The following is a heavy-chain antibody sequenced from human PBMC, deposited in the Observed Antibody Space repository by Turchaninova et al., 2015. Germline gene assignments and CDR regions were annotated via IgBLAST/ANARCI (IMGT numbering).Heavy chain of an antibody. CDR3: ASPWPRDVPALDAFDM. CDR2: MFSSGTP. J-gene: IGHJ3*02. V-gene: IGHV4-39*01. CDR1: GVPISRSRSY. D-gene: IGHD3-10*02. Sequence: QLQLQESGPGLVKPSETLSLICTVSGVPISRSRSYWGWFLQPPGKGLAWVGSMFSSGTPYSNPALKSRVTISVDTSKNHFSLKRGSVTAADTAVYYCASPWPRDVPALDAFDMWGRGTVVTVSS.